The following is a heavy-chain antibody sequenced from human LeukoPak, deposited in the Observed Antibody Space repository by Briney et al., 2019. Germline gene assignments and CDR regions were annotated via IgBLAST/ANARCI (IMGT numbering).Heavy chain of an antibody. Sequence: GGSLRLSCSASGFTFSRYGMHWVRQAPGKGLEYVSAIVSNGDSTYYADSVKGRFTISRDNAKNTLYLQMNSLRAEDTAVYYCAKDVRGGPILGAGSVDFWGQGTLVTVSS. D-gene: IGHD1-26*01. CDR1: GFTFSRYG. CDR2: IVSNGDST. CDR3: AKDVRGGPILGAGSVDF. J-gene: IGHJ4*02. V-gene: IGHV3-64*04.